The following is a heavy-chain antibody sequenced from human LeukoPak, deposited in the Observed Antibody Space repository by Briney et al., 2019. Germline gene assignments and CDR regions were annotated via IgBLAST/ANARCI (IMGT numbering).Heavy chain of an antibody. J-gene: IGHJ3*02. CDR1: GGTLSTYV. V-gene: IGHV1-69*04. Sequence: SVKVSCKASGGTLSTYVISWIRQAPGQGLEWKGRINPIIDIADYAQKFQGRVTITADKSTSTVYMELSNLRSEDTAIYYCGRPANYFGSGSYYIDAFDIWGQGTMVTVSS. CDR3: GRPANYFGSGSYYIDAFDI. D-gene: IGHD3-10*01. CDR2: INPIIDIA.